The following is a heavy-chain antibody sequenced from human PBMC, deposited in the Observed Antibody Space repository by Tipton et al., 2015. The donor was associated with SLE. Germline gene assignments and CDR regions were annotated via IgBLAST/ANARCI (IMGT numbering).Heavy chain of an antibody. V-gene: IGHV3-7*01. CDR1: GFTFSSYW. CDR2: IRQDGSEK. CDR3: ARVMYSSSSFDY. D-gene: IGHD6-6*01. J-gene: IGHJ4*02. Sequence: SLRLSCAASGFTFSSYWMSWVRQAPGKGLEWVANIRQDGSEKYYVDSVKGRFTISRDNAKNSLYLQMNSLRAEDTAVYYCARVMYSSSSFDYWGQGTLVTVSS.